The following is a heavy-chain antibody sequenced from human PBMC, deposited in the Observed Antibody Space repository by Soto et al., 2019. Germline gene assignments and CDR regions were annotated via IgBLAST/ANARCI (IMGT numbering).Heavy chain of an antibody. D-gene: IGHD3-16*01. V-gene: IGHV3-33*01. CDR3: ARGISRGSDPLDY. CDR1: GFTFSSYG. J-gene: IGHJ4*02. CDR2: IWYDGSNK. Sequence: QVQLVESGGGVVQPGRSLRLSCAASGFTFSSYGMHWVRQAPGKGLEWVAVIWYDGSNKYYADSVKGRFTISRDNSKNTLYRQMNSLRAEDTAVYYCARGISRGSDPLDYWGQGTLVTVSS.